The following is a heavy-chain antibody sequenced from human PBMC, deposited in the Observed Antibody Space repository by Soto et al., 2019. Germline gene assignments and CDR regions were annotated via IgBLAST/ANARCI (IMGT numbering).Heavy chain of an antibody. J-gene: IGHJ2*01. CDR2: IIPIFGTA. CDR1: GGTFSSYT. Sequence: QVQLVQSGAEVKKPGSSVTVSCKASGGTFSSYTISWVRQAPGQGLEWMGGIIPIFGTANYAKKFQGRVTITADDSTRTAYMELSSLRSEDTAVYYCARGNHRWLQLWYFDLWGRGTLVTVSS. V-gene: IGHV1-69*12. CDR3: ARGNHRWLQLWYFDL. D-gene: IGHD5-12*01.